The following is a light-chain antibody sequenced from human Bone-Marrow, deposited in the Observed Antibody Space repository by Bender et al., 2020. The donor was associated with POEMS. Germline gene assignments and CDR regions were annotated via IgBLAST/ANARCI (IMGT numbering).Light chain of an antibody. CDR2: DVT. V-gene: IGLV2-14*03. CDR1: SSDIGAYDY. Sequence: QPALTQPASVSGSPGQSITISCTGTSSDIGAYDYVSWYRQHPGKAPTLILYDVTKRPSGISTRFSGSKSDNTASLTISGLQGEDEADYYCSSYSTSRPSVFGTGTRVTVL. CDR3: SSYSTSRPSV. J-gene: IGLJ1*01.